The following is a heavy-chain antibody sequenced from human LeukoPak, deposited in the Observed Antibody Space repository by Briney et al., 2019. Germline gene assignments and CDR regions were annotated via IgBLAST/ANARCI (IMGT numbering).Heavy chain of an antibody. CDR1: RFNFNNDY. CDR2: IYRGDYDT. V-gene: IGHV5-51*01. D-gene: IGHD3-16*01. J-gene: IGHJ3*01. Sequence: GESLQIPCDASRFNFNNDYFVRLRQLPPRRLPLMVIIYRGDYDTSYSPSFQGHVIISVDKSISTAYLQWRSLRASDTAMYFCAGHSFDSVDAFDVWGQGTIVTVS. CDR3: AGHSFDSVDAFDV.